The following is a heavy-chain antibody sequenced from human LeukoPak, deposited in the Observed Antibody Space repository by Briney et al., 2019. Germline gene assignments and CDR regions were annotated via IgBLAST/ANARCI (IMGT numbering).Heavy chain of an antibody. Sequence: PGGPLRLSCAASGFTFSSYAMGWVRPAPGQGLDWVSAFSGSGGSTYYADSVKGRFTISRDNSKNTLYLQMNSLRAEDTAVYYCAKDLGPHIAVAGILFDYWGQGTLVTVSS. CDR3: AKDLGPHIAVAGILFDY. CDR1: GFTFSSYA. J-gene: IGHJ4*02. V-gene: IGHV3-23*01. CDR2: FSGSGGST. D-gene: IGHD6-19*01.